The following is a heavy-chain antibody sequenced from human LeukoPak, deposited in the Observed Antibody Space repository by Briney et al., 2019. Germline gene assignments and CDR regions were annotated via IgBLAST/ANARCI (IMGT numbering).Heavy chain of an antibody. CDR3: ARDHLRKLGYCSSTSCWPVYYYYGMDV. D-gene: IGHD2-2*01. V-gene: IGHV3-21*01. CDR2: ISSSSSYI. Sequence: GGSLRLSCAASGFTFSSYSMNWVRQAPGKRLEWVSSISSSSSYIYYADSVKGRFTISRDNAKNSLYLQMNSLRAEDTAVYYCARDHLRKLGYCSSTSCWPVYYYYGMDVWGQGTTVTVSS. J-gene: IGHJ6*02. CDR1: GFTFSSYS.